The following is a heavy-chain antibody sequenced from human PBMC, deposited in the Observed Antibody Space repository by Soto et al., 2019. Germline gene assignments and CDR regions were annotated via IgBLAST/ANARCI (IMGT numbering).Heavy chain of an antibody. V-gene: IGHV3-15*01. J-gene: IGHJ4*02. CDR2: IKSKTDGGTT. D-gene: IGHD3-10*01. CDR3: TTAGFTRLHYFDY. Sequence: EVQLVESGGGLVKPGGSLRLSCAASGFTFSNAWMSWVRQAPGKGLEWVGRIKSKTDGGTTDYAAPMKGRFTISRDDSKNTLYLQMNSLKTEDTAVYYCTTAGFTRLHYFDYWGQGTLVTVSS. CDR1: GFTFSNAW.